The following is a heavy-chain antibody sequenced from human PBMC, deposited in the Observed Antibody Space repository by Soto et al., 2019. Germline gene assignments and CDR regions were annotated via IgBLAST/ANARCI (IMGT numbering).Heavy chain of an antibody. CDR3: ARVIPGVEAWVDP. Sequence: ASVKVSCKASGYTFTNFGVTWVRRAPGQGLEWMGWISAYTDTPNYAQKFQGRVTVTIDTSTSTAYMDLRSLTSDDTAVYYCARVIPGVEAWVDPWGQGTLGTV. J-gene: IGHJ5*02. CDR2: ISAYTDTP. D-gene: IGHD2-2*01. V-gene: IGHV1-18*01. CDR1: GYTFTNFG.